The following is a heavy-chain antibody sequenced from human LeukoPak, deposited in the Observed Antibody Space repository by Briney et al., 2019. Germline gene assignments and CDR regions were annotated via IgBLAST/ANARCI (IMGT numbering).Heavy chain of an antibody. D-gene: IGHD3-10*01. V-gene: IGHV4-34*01. J-gene: IGHJ4*02. Sequence: PGGSLRLSCAASGFTFSSYAMHWVRQAPGKGLEWIGEIDHSGSTNYNPSLKSRVTISVDTSKNQFSLKLSSVTAADTAVYYCARRVVRGPKDYWGQGTLVTVSS. CDR1: GFTFSSYA. CDR2: IDHSGST. CDR3: ARRVVRGPKDY.